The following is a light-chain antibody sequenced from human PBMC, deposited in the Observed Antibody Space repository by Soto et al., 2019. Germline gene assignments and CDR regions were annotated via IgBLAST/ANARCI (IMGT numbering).Light chain of an antibody. CDR3: QQLNSYPFA. J-gene: IGKJ3*01. V-gene: IGKV1-9*01. Sequence: TQLTQSPSSLSASVGDRVTITCRASQGISSYLAWYQQKPGKAPKLLIYAASTLQSGVPSRFSGSGSRTDFSLTISILQPEDFATYYCQQLNSYPFAVGPGTKVDIK. CDR2: AAS. CDR1: QGISSY.